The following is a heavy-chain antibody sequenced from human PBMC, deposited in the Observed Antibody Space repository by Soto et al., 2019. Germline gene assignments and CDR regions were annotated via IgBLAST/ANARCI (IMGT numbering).Heavy chain of an antibody. CDR2: ISPNSGNT. J-gene: IGHJ6*02. CDR3: AKDRDSNSWPSGDV. CDR1: GYTFTRNG. Sequence: QVHLVQSGAEVKKPGASVNVSCKTSGYTFTRNGISWVRQAPGQGLEWMGWISPNSGNTRYAQKLQDRVIMATDTSTSTAYMELRSLRSDDTPVYYCAKDRDSNSWPSGDVWGPGTTVTVSS. D-gene: IGHD3-22*01. V-gene: IGHV1-18*01.